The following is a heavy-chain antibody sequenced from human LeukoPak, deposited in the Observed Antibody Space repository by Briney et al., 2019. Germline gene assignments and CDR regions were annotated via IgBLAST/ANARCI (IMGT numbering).Heavy chain of an antibody. Sequence: PSETLSLTCAVYGGSFSGYYWSWIRQPPGKELEWIGEINHSGSTNYNPSLKSRVTISVDTSKNQFSLKLSSVTAADTAVYYCARGRGQQLGYYMDVWGKGTTVTVSS. CDR3: ARGRGQQLGYYMDV. CDR2: INHSGST. J-gene: IGHJ6*03. CDR1: GGSFSGYY. V-gene: IGHV4-34*01. D-gene: IGHD6-13*01.